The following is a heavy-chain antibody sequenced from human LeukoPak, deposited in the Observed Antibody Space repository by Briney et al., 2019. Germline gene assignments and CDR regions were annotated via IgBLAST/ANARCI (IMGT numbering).Heavy chain of an antibody. D-gene: IGHD3-16*01. CDR3: ARGLAGRASGAVYFDL. CDR2: IYDHRRT. Sequence: PSETLFLTCIVSGGSFSYLSWIRQPPGKGLEWIGIIYDHRRTEYNPSLKSRVSIPVDTSKNQVSLRLNSVTPADTAVYYCARGLAGRASGAVYFDLWGRGALVTVSS. V-gene: IGHV4-59*01. CDR1: GGSFSY. J-gene: IGHJ2*01.